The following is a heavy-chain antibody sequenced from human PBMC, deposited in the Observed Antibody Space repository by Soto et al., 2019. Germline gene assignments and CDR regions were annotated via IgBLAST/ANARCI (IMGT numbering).Heavy chain of an antibody. CDR2: INAGNGNT. D-gene: IGHD2-2*01. Sequence: ASVKVSCKASGYTFTSYAMHWVRQAPGQRLEWMGWINAGNGNTKYSQKFQGRVTITRDTSASTAYMELSSLRSEDTAVYYCARSRSTSNDAFDIWGQGTMVTVS. CDR1: GYTFTSYA. CDR3: ARSRSTSNDAFDI. J-gene: IGHJ3*02. V-gene: IGHV1-3*01.